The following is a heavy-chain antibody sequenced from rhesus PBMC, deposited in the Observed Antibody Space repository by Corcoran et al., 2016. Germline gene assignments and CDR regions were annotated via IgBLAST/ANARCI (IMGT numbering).Heavy chain of an antibody. Sequence: QVKLQQWGEGLVKPSETLSLTCAVYGGSISGYYYWSWIRQPPGKGLEWIGYIYGNSATNKHTPSLKNRVTISQSTSKNHFSLKLSAVTAADTAVYYCARGPLNFWSGYHIPDWGQGVLVTVSS. CDR3: ARGPLNFWSGYHIPD. D-gene: IGHD3-3*01. V-gene: IGHV4-73*01. CDR2: IYGNSATN. CDR1: GGSISGYYY. J-gene: IGHJ4*01.